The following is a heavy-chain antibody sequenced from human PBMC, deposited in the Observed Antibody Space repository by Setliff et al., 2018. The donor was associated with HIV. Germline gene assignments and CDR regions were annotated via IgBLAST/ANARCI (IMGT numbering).Heavy chain of an antibody. V-gene: IGHV3-21*01. D-gene: IGHD5-12*01. CDR2: ISTGSSYI. CDR1: GFTFNSYS. Sequence: GGSLRLSCAASGFTFNSYSMNWVRQAPGKGLEWVSSISTGSSYIYYADSVKGRFTISRDNAKNSLYLQMNSLRAEDTAVYYCARARLRNYYYYMDVWAKGTTVTVSS. J-gene: IGHJ6*03. CDR3: ARARLRNYYYYMDV.